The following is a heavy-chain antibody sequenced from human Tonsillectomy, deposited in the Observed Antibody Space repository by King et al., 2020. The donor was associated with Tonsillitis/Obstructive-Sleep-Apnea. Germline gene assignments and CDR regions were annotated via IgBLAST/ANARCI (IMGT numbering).Heavy chain of an antibody. CDR2: ISYDGSNK. CDR1: GFTFSSYA. D-gene: IGHD3-16*02. J-gene: IGHJ5*02. V-gene: IGHV3-30*01. Sequence: VQLVESGGGVVQPGRSLRLSCAASGFTFSSYAMHWVRQAPGKGLEWVAVISYDGSNKYYSDSVKGRFTIARDNPKNTLDLQMNSLRAEDTAVYYCARGPGGDYIWGSYRYISWFDPWGQGTLVTVSS. CDR3: ARGPGGDYIWGSYRYISWFDP.